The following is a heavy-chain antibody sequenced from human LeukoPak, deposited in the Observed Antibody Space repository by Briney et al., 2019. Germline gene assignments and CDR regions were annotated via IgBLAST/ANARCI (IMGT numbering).Heavy chain of an antibody. J-gene: IGHJ6*03. V-gene: IGHV3-7*01. Sequence: PGGSLRLSCAASGFTFSSYWMSWVRQAPGKGLEWVANIKQDGSEKYYVDSVKGRFTISRDNAKNSLYLQMNSLRAEDTALYYCARLDFITIVRGALLTPNYYMDVWGKGTTVTVSS. CDR3: ARLDFITIVRGALLTPNYYMDV. D-gene: IGHD3-10*01. CDR2: IKQDGSEK. CDR1: GFTFSSYW.